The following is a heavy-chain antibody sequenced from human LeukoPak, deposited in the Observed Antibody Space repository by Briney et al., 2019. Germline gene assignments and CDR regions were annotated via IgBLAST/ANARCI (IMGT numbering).Heavy chain of an antibody. CDR1: GYTFTSYY. CDR2: IIPIFGTA. Sequence: GASVKVSCKASGYTFTSYYMHWVRQAPGQGLEWMGGIIPIFGTANYAQKFQGRVTITADESTSTAYMELSSLRSEDTAVYYCARGYYYDSSGYPYGVFDYWGQGTLVTVSS. J-gene: IGHJ4*02. D-gene: IGHD3-22*01. V-gene: IGHV1-69*13. CDR3: ARGYYYDSSGYPYGVFDY.